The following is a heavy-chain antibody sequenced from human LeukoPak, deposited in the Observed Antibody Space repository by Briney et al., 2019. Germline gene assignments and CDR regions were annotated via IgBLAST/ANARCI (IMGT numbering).Heavy chain of an antibody. V-gene: IGHV3-7*01. CDR3: ARLGARQMLEY. CDR2: IKQDGGQI. D-gene: IGHD4-17*01. J-gene: IGHJ4*02. CDR1: EFTFSSYW. Sequence: GGSLRLSCAASEFTFSSYWMSWVRQAPGKGLEWVANIKQDGGQIYYLESVKGRFTVSRGNAKNSLYLQMNSLRAEDTAVYYCARLGARQMLEYWGQGTLVTVSS.